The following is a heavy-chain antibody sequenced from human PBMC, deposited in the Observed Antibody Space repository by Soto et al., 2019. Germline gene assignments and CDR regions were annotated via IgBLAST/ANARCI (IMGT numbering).Heavy chain of an antibody. CDR2: IYYRGST. Sequence: QVQLQESGTGLVKPSQTLSLTCTVSGGSISSGGYYWSWIRQHPGKGLEWIGYIYYRGSTYYNPSRKSRVTISVDTSKNQFSLKLSSVTAADTAVYYCARGREKAHDYGDYVGGWYFDYWGQGTLVTVSS. D-gene: IGHD4-17*01. V-gene: IGHV4-31*03. CDR3: ARGREKAHDYGDYVGGWYFDY. CDR1: GGSISSGGYY. J-gene: IGHJ4*02.